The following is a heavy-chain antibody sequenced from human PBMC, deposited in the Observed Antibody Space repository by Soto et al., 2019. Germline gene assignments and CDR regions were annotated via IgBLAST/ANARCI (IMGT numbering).Heavy chain of an antibody. J-gene: IGHJ6*02. D-gene: IGHD2-15*01. V-gene: IGHV1-69*01. Sequence: QVQLVQSGAEVKKPGSSVKVSCKASGGTFSSYAISWVRQAPGQGLEWMGGTIPIFGTANYAQKFQGRVTITADESTSTAYMERSSLRSEDTAVYYCARSCSGGSCYARYCYCYGMDVWGQGTTVTVSS. CDR2: TIPIFGTA. CDR3: ARSCSGGSCYARYCYCYGMDV. CDR1: GGTFSSYA.